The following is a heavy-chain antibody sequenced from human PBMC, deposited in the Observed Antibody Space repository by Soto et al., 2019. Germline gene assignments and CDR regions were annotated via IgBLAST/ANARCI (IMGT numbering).Heavy chain of an antibody. CDR2: ISGSGGST. CDR1: RFTFSSYA. Sequence: EVQLLESGGGLVQPGGSLRLSCAASRFTFSSYAMSWVRQAPGKGLEWFSAISGSGGSTYYADSVKGRFNISRDNSKNTRYLQMNSLKAEDTAVYYCGNLWAGTTWMDWCAPWGKGTLVTVSS. J-gene: IGHJ5*02. V-gene: IGHV3-23*01. CDR3: GNLWAGTTWMDWCAP. D-gene: IGHD1-7*01.